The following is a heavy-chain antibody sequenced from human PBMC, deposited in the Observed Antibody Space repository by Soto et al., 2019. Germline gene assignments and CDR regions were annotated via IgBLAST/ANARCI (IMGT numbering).Heavy chain of an antibody. CDR1: GYTFTDYY. D-gene: IGHD2-2*01. Sequence: ASVKVSCKASGYTFTDYYMHWVRQAPGQGLEWMGWINPNSGGTKYVQNFQGRVTMTRDTSISTAYMDLSRLRSDDTAVYYCARAPDGYHNWFDPRGQGTLVTVSS. CDR3: ARAPDGYHNWFDP. CDR2: INPNSGGT. J-gene: IGHJ5*02. V-gene: IGHV1-2*02.